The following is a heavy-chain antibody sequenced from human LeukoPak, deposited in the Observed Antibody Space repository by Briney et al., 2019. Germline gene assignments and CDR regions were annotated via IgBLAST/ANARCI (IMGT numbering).Heavy chain of an antibody. CDR3: ALSRHGTPLWGQ. CDR2: IRLSDSDT. J-gene: IGHJ4*02. CDR1: GYNIRDYW. V-gene: IGHV5-51*01. D-gene: IGHD1-1*01. Sequence: GESLKISCEGSGYNIRDYWIGWVRRMPGKGLEWVGFIRLSDSDTMYSPSFQGQVTISVDMSISTAYLQWSSLKASDTAMYFCALSRHGTPLWGQWGQGTLVTVSS.